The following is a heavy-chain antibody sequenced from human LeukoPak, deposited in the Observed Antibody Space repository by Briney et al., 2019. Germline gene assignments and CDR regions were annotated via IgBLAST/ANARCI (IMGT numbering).Heavy chain of an antibody. CDR2: ISYDGSNK. V-gene: IGHV3-30*18. CDR1: GFTFSSYG. CDR3: AKVITGTTLVVDY. D-gene: IGHD1-7*01. Sequence: GGSLRLSCAASGFTFSSYGMHWVRQAPGKGPEWVAVISYDGSNKYYADSVKGRFTISRDNSKNTLYLQMNSLRAEDTAVYYCAKVITGTTLVVDYWGQGTLVTVSS. J-gene: IGHJ4*02.